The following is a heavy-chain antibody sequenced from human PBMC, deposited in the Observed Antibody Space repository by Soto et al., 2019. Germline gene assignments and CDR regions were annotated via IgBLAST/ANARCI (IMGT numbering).Heavy chain of an antibody. Sequence: QVQLVQSGAEVKKPGSSVKVSCKASGGSLSNYGISWVRQAPGQGLEWMGAIIPVFGTPNYAQKFQDRVTIPAAESTTTVYMEVRSLTSEDTAVYYCARGDATKIVVTTYYAMDVWGHGTTVTVSS. CDR1: GGSLSNYG. CDR3: ARGDATKIVVTTYYAMDV. D-gene: IGHD3-22*01. J-gene: IGHJ6*02. CDR2: IIPVFGTP. V-gene: IGHV1-69*12.